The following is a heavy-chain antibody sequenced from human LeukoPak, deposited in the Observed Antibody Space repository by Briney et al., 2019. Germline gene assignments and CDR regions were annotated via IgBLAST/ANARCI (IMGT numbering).Heavy chain of an antibody. D-gene: IGHD2-21*02. Sequence: KPSETLSLTCTVSGGSISSYYWSWIRQPAGKGLEWIGRIYTSGSTNYNPSLKSRVTMSVDTSKNQFSLNLTSVTAADTAVYYCGREVSGGDWRAIDPWGQGTLVTVSS. J-gene: IGHJ5*02. V-gene: IGHV4-4*07. CDR1: GGSISSYY. CDR3: GREVSGGDWRAIDP. CDR2: IYTSGST.